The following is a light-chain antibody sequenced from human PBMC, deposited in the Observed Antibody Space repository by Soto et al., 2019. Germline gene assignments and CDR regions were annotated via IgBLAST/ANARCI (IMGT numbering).Light chain of an antibody. Sequence: DIQMTQSPSTLSAFVGDRVTITCRASQSISSWLAWYQQKPGKAPKLLIYKASSLESGVPSRFSGSGSGTEFTLTIRSLQPDDFATYYCQQYNSYSTFGQGTKVEIK. CDR2: KAS. CDR1: QSISSW. V-gene: IGKV1-5*03. CDR3: QQYNSYST. J-gene: IGKJ1*01.